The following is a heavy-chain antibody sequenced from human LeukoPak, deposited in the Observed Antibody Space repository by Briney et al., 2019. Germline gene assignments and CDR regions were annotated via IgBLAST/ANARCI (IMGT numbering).Heavy chain of an antibody. D-gene: IGHD3-10*01. CDR1: GCTFSSYA. Sequence: GRSLRLSCAASGCTFSSYAMHWVRQAPGKGLEWVAVISYDGSNKYYADSVKGRLTISRDNSKNTLYLQMNSLRAEDTAVNYCASGARAPCYWGQGTLVTACS. CDR3: ASGARAPCY. J-gene: IGHJ4*02. V-gene: IGHV3-30*01. CDR2: ISYDGSNK.